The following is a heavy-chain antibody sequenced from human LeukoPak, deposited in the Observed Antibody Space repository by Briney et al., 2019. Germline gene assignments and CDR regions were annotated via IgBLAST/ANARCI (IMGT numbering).Heavy chain of an antibody. V-gene: IGHV4-34*01. CDR1: GGSFSGYY. CDR2: LNHGGST. Sequence: PSETLSLTCAVYGGSFSGYYWIWIRQPPGKGLEWIGELNHGGSTNYNPSLKSRVTISVDTSKNQLSLKLSSVTAADTAVYYCARGKLGRSSSWYDYWGQGTLVTVSS. CDR3: ARGKLGRSSSWYDY. J-gene: IGHJ4*02. D-gene: IGHD6-13*01.